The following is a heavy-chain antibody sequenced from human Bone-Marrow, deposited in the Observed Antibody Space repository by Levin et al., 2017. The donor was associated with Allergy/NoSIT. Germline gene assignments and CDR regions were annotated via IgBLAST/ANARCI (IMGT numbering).Heavy chain of an antibody. CDR3: ARGRHLLTWIQLWRESNWFDP. V-gene: IGHV3-7*01. Sequence: GGSLRLSCAASGFTFSSYWMSWVRQAPGKGLEWVANIKQDGSEKYYVDSVKGRFTISRDNAKNSLYLQMNSLRAEDTAVYYCARGRHLLTWIQLWRESNWFDPWGQGTLVTVSS. CDR1: GFTFSSYW. CDR2: IKQDGSEK. D-gene: IGHD5-18*01. J-gene: IGHJ5*02.